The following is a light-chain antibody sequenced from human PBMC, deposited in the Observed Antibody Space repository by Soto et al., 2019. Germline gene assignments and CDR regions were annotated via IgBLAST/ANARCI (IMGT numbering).Light chain of an antibody. CDR2: SNT. CDR1: TSNIGSNP. V-gene: IGLV1-44*01. Sequence: QSVLTQPPAASAPPGQRVTISCSGSTSNIGSNPVNWYQQPPGTAPKLLLYSNTQRPSGVPDRFSGSKSGTSASLAISGLLSDDESTYYCATWDDSLNVWLFGGGTKLTVL. J-gene: IGLJ2*01. CDR3: ATWDDSLNVWL.